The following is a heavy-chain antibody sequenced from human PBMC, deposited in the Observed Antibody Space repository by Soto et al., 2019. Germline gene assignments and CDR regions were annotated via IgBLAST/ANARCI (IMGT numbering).Heavy chain of an antibody. D-gene: IGHD3-10*01. Sequence: SETLSLTCTVSGGSXSSYYWSWIRQPPGKGLEWIGYIYYSGSTNYNPSLKSRVTISVDTSKNQFSLKLSSVTAADTAVYYCARVGYYGSGSYVRWGQGTMVTVSS. CDR3: ARVGYYGSGSYVR. J-gene: IGHJ3*01. CDR1: GGSXSSYY. V-gene: IGHV4-59*01. CDR2: IYYSGST.